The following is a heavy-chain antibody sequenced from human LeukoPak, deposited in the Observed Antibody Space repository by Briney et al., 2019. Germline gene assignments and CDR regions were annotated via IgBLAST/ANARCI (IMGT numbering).Heavy chain of an antibody. CDR1: GFSVSNCG. Sequence: AGGSLRLSCAVSGFSVSNCGMHWLRQAPGKGLQWVSFIESNGNIRYYADSAKGRFTISRENSKNTLYLQMNSLRAEDTALYYCAKDFWRDSPDWGQGTLVTVSS. V-gene: IGHV3-30*02. CDR2: IESNGNIR. J-gene: IGHJ4*02. CDR3: AKDFWRDSPD. D-gene: IGHD3-3*01.